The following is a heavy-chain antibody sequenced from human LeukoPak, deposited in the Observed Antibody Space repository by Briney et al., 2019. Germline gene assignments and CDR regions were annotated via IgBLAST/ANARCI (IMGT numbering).Heavy chain of an antibody. CDR1: GGSISSCY. Sequence: SETLSLTCTVSGGSISSCYWSWIRQPTGKGLEWIGRIYTSGGTNYNPSLKSRVTMSVDTSKNQFSLKLSSVTAADTAVYYCARRTVDTVMVGPFDYWGQGTLVTVSS. V-gene: IGHV4-4*07. D-gene: IGHD5-18*01. CDR2: IYTSGGT. J-gene: IGHJ4*02. CDR3: ARRTVDTVMVGPFDY.